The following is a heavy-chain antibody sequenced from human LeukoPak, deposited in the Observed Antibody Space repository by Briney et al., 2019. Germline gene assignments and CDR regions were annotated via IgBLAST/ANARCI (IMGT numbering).Heavy chain of an antibody. J-gene: IGHJ5*02. D-gene: IGHD6-25*01. CDR1: GYTFTSYG. V-gene: IGHV1-18*04. Sequence: ASVKVSCKASGYTFTSYGINWVRQAPGQGLEWMGWISGKDGHTKYAQKFQGRGTMTIDTSTSTAYMELRSLTPDDTAVYYCARDGELGAALGGASYFWFDPWGQGTLVTVSS. CDR2: ISGKDGHT. CDR3: ARDGELGAALGGASYFWFDP.